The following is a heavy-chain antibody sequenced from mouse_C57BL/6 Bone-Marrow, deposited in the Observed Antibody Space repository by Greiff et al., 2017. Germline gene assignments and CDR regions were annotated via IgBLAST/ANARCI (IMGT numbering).Heavy chain of an antibody. CDR2: IWSGGST. CDR1: GFSLTSYG. Sequence: VMLVESGPGLVQPSQSLSITCTVSGFSLTSYGVHWVRQSPGKGLEWLGVIWSGGSTDYNAAFISRLSISKDNSKSQVFFKMNSLQADDTAIYYCATHFPIAYWGQGTLVTVSA. CDR3: ATHFPIAY. V-gene: IGHV2-2*01. J-gene: IGHJ3*01.